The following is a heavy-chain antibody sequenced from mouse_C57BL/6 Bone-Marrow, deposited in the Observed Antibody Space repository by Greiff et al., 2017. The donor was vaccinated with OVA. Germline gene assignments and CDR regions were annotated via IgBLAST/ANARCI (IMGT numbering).Heavy chain of an antibody. V-gene: IGHV5-12*01. CDR2: ISNGGGST. Sequence: EVQGVESGGGLVQPGGSLKLSCAASGFTFSDYYMYWVRQTPEKRLEWVAYISNGGGSTYYPDTVKGRFTISRDNAKNTLYLQMSRLKSEDTAMYYCAIYSNFAYWGQGTLVTVSA. J-gene: IGHJ3*01. CDR1: GFTFSDYY. CDR3: AIYSNFAY. D-gene: IGHD2-5*01.